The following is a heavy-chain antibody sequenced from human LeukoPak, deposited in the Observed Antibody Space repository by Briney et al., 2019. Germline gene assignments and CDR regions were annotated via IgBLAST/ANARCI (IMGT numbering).Heavy chain of an antibody. D-gene: IGHD4-17*01. CDR1: GFTFSSYW. V-gene: IGHV3-74*01. CDR2: INSDGSST. J-gene: IGHJ6*02. Sequence: GGSLRLSCAASGFTFSSYWMHWVRQAPGKGLVWVSRINSDGSSTSYADSVKGRFTISRDNAKNTLYLQMNSLRAEDTAVYYCAKVGDYYGDYVRFDVWGQGTTVTVSS. CDR3: AKVGDYYGDYVRFDV.